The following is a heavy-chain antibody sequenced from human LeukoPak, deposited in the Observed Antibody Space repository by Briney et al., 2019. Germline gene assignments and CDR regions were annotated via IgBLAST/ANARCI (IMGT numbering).Heavy chain of an antibody. CDR2: IYHSGST. D-gene: IGHD1-26*01. CDR1: GYSISSGYY. V-gene: IGHV4-38-2*01. CDR3: ARLRGYFDY. Sequence: SETLSLTCAVSGYSISSGYYWGWIRQPPGKGLEWIGSIYHSGSTYYNPSLKSRVTISADTSKNQFSLKLSSVTAADTAVYYCARLRGYFDYWGQGTLVTVSS. J-gene: IGHJ4*02.